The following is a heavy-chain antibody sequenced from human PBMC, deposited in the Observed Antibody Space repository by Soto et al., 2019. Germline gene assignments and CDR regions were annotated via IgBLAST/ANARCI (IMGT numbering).Heavy chain of an antibody. Sequence: ASVKVSCKASGYTFYSHSVSWVRQAPGQGLEWMGWISGYNGDTNYAQKFQGRVSMTIDTSATTAYMELRSLTSDDTAVYYCAKNGQPPYYYYGLDVWGQGTKVTVSS. CDR2: ISGYNGDT. CDR1: GYTFYSHS. J-gene: IGHJ6*02. CDR3: AKNGQPPYYYYGLDV. D-gene: IGHD2-8*01. V-gene: IGHV1-18*01.